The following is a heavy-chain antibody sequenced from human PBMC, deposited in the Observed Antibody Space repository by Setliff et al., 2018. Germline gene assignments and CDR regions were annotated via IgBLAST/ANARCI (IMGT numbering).Heavy chain of an antibody. V-gene: IGHV4-59*11. D-gene: IGHD3-9*01. CDR1: GASISSHY. J-gene: IGHJ4*02. CDR2: IYETGST. Sequence: KTSETLSLTCSVSGASISSHYWSWIRQSSGKDLEWIGTIYETGSTDYNPSLTSRVTISTDTSKNQFSLNLSSMTAADTAVYYCATARRRNFDWLLHFDHWGQGAQVTVSS. CDR3: ATARRRNFDWLLHFDH.